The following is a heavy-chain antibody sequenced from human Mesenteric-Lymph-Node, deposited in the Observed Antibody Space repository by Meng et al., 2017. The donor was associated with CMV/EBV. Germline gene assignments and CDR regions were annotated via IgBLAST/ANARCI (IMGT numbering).Heavy chain of an antibody. V-gene: IGHV3-43*01. J-gene: IGHJ4*02. Sequence: GGSLRLSCAASGFTFDDYTMHWVRQAPGKGLEWVSLISWDGGSTYYADSVEGRFTISRGNSKNSLYLQMNSLRTEDTALYYCAKDIAGIAAAGTARYFDYWGQGTLVTVSS. CDR3: AKDIAGIAAAGTARYFDY. D-gene: IGHD6-13*01. CDR2: ISWDGGST. CDR1: GFTFDDYT.